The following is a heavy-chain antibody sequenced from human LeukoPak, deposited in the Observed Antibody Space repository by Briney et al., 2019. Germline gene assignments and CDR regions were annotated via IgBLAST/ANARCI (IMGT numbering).Heavy chain of an antibody. J-gene: IGHJ3*02. Sequence: KPGGSLRLSCAASGFTFSSYSMNWVRQAPGKGLEWVSSISSSSSYIYYADSVKGRFTISRDNAKNSLYLQMNSLRAEDTAVYYCARDSAESYYDFWSGYMEDAFDIWGQGTMVTVSS. D-gene: IGHD3-3*01. V-gene: IGHV3-21*01. CDR3: ARDSAESYYDFWSGYMEDAFDI. CDR2: ISSSSSYI. CDR1: GFTFSSYS.